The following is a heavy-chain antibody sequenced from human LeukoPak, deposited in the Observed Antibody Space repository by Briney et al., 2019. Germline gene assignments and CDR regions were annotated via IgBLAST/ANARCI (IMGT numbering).Heavy chain of an antibody. CDR1: GFTFSSYA. Sequence: ESGGSLRLSCAASGFTFSSYAMSWVRQAPGKGLEWVSTIRETSGDTYYEDSVKGRFTISRDISKNTVYLQMINLRVEDAAVYFCAKRPISGDDKSFDYWGQGTLVTVSS. J-gene: IGHJ4*02. V-gene: IGHV3-23*01. D-gene: IGHD2-21*01. CDR3: AKRPISGDDKSFDY. CDR2: IRETSGDT.